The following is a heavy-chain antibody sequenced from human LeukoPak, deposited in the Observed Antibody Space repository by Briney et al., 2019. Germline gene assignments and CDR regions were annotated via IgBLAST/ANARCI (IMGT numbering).Heavy chain of an antibody. CDR1: GGSISSYY. J-gene: IGHJ4*02. Sequence: TSETLSLTCTVSGGSISSYYWSWIRQPPGKGLEWIGYIYYSGSTNYNPSLKSRVTISVDTSKNQFSLKLSSVTAADTAVYYCARSYNWNYGGVYYFDYWGQGTLVTVSS. CDR3: ARSYNWNYGGVYYFDY. D-gene: IGHD1-7*01. V-gene: IGHV4-59*01. CDR2: IYYSGST.